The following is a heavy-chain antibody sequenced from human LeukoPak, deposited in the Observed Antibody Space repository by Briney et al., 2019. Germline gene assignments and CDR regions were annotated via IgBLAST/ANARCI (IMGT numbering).Heavy chain of an antibody. CDR3: ARDYDSSGYPYYYGMDV. Sequence: QPGRSLRVSCAASGFTFSSYGMHWVRQAPGKGLEWVAVIWYDGGNKYYADSVKGRFTISRDNSKNTLYLQMNSLRAEDTAVYYCARDYDSSGYPYYYGMDVWGQGTTVTVSS. D-gene: IGHD3-22*01. CDR1: GFTFSSYG. V-gene: IGHV3-33*01. J-gene: IGHJ6*02. CDR2: IWYDGGNK.